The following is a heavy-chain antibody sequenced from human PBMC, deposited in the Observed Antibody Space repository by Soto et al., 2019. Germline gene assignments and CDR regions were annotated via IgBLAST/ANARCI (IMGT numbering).Heavy chain of an antibody. CDR2: ISGSGGST. V-gene: IGHV3-23*01. J-gene: IGHJ4*02. Sequence: LRLSCAASGFTFSSYAMSWVRQAPGKGLEWVSAISGSGGSTYYADSVKGRFTISRDNSKNTLYLQMNSLRAEDTAVYYCAKATYYYDSSGYYYFDYWGQGTLVTVSS. CDR1: GFTFSSYA. D-gene: IGHD3-22*01. CDR3: AKATYYYDSSGYYYFDY.